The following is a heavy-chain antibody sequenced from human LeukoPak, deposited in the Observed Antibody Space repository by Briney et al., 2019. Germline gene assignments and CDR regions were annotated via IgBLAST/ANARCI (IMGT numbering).Heavy chain of an antibody. J-gene: IGHJ5*02. V-gene: IGHV4-34*01. Sequence: PSETLSLTCAVDGASFSGYYWSWIRQPPGKGLEWIGEINHSGSTNYNPSRKSRVTISVDTSKNQFSLKLSSVTAAETAVYYCARVIWYYSSGKNWFDPWGQGTLVTVSS. CDR2: INHSGST. D-gene: IGHD3-10*01. CDR3: ARVIWYYSSGKNWFDP. CDR1: GASFSGYY.